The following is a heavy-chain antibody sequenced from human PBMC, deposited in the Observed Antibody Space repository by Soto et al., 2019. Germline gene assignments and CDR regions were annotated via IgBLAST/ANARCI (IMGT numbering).Heavy chain of an antibody. J-gene: IGHJ4*02. CDR1: GFDVSNTD. V-gene: IGHV3-66*01. CDR2: IYSGGYT. D-gene: IGHD3-22*01. Sequence: EVQLVESGGDLVQRGGSLRLSCAASGFDVSNTDMSWVRQAPGKGLEWDSVIYSGGYTNYADSVKGRFIVSRDSPKNTLYLQMYSLRAEDTAVYYCAREAIIVIAAPEYYFDYLGQGTLVTVSS. CDR3: AREAIIVIAAPEYYFDY.